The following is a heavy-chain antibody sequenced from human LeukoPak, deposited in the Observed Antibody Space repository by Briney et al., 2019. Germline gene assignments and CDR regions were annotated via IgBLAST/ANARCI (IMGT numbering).Heavy chain of an antibody. D-gene: IGHD3-10*01. CDR1: GGTFSSYA. CDR2: IIPIFGTA. Sequence: SVKVSCKASGGTFSSYAISWVRQAPGQGLEWMGGIIPIFGTANYAQKFRGRVTITADESTGTAYLELGSLRSEDTAVYYCARGNGYYGSGSYHFDYWGQGTLVTVSS. CDR3: ARGNGYYGSGSYHFDY. V-gene: IGHV1-69*13. J-gene: IGHJ4*02.